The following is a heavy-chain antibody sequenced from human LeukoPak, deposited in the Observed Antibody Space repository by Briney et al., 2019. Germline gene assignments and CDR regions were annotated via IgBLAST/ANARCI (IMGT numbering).Heavy chain of an antibody. CDR2: IYSGGST. J-gene: IGHJ6*03. V-gene: IGHV3-53*01. CDR3: AKADYYYYMDV. Sequence: GGSLRLSCAASGFTVSSNYMSWVRQAPGKGLEWVSVIYSGGSTYYADSVKGRFTISRDNSKNTLYLQMNSLRVEDTAVYYCAKADYYYYMDVWGKGTTVTVSS. CDR1: GFTVSSNY.